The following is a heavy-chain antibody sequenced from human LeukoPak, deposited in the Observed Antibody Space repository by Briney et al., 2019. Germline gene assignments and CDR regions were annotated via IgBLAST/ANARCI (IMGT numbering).Heavy chain of an antibody. CDR2: ITSSGGTT. V-gene: IGHV3-23*01. CDR3: ARYCTSASYTVPDSYYGMDV. Sequence: GGSLRLSCVASGFTFSTYAMSWVRQAPGKGLEWVSAITSSGGTTFYSDSVKGRFTVTRDNSKNALYLQMDTLRAEDTAIYYCARYCTSASYTVPDSYYGMDVWGRGTTVTVSS. CDR1: GFTFSTYA. D-gene: IGHD2-2*01. J-gene: IGHJ6*02.